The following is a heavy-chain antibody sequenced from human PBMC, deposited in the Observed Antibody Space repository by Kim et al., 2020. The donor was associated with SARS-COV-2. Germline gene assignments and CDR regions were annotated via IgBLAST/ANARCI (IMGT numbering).Heavy chain of an antibody. CDR1: GFTFSSYG. V-gene: IGHV3-30*18. Sequence: GGSLRLSCAASGFTFSSYGMHWVRQAPGKGLEWVAVISYDGSNKYYADSVKGRFTISRDNSKNTLYLQMNSLRAEDTAVYYCAKDPKLWRLGYFDYWGQGTLVTVSS. CDR3: AKDPKLWRLGYFDY. D-gene: IGHD1-1*01. CDR2: ISYDGSNK. J-gene: IGHJ4*02.